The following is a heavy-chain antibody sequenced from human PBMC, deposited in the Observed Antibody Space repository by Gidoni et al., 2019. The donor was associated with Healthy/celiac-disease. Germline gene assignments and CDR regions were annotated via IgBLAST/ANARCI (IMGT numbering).Heavy chain of an antibody. D-gene: IGHD3-3*01. CDR1: GFTFGDYA. CDR2: IRSKAYGGTT. CDR3: TRERITIFGVVNDY. V-gene: IGHV3-49*04. J-gene: IGHJ4*02. Sequence: EVQLVESGGGLVQPGRSLRLSCTASGFTFGDYAMSWVRQAPGKGLEWVGFIRSKAYGGTTEYAASVKGRFTISRDDSKSIAYLQMNSLKTEDTAVYYCTRERITIFGVVNDYWGQGTLVTVSS.